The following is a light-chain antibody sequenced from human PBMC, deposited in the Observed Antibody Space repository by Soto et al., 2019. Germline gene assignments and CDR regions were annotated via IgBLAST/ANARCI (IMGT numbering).Light chain of an antibody. CDR2: KVS. Sequence: DVAMTQSPLSLPVTLGQPASISCRSSQSLVKSNGNTYLTWFQQRPGQSPRRLIYKVSTRDSGVPDRFSGSGSGTDSTLEISRVAGEDAGLYYCMQGTHWPFTFGRGTKVDIK. V-gene: IGKV2-30*01. CDR3: MQGTHWPFT. J-gene: IGKJ2*01. CDR1: QSLVKSNGNTY.